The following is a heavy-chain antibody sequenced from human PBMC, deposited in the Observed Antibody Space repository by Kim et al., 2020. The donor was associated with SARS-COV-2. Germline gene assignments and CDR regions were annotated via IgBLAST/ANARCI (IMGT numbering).Heavy chain of an antibody. Sequence: SETLSLTCTVSGGSISSYYWSWIRQPPGKGLEWIGYIYYSGSTNYNPSLKSRVTISVDTSKNQFSLKLSSVTAADTAVYYCARDLGHGSGSYYYGMDVWGQGTTVTVSS. CDR1: GGSISSYY. CDR3: ARDLGHGSGSYYYGMDV. V-gene: IGHV4-59*01. J-gene: IGHJ6*02. CDR2: IYYSGST. D-gene: IGHD3-10*01.